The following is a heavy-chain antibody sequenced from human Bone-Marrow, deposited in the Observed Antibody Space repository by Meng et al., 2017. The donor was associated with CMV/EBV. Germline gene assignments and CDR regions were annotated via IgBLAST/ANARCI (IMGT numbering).Heavy chain of an antibody. Sequence: ASVKVSCKASGYTFTGYYMHWVRQAPGQGLEWMGWINPNSGGTNYAQKFQGRVTMTRDTSISTAYMELSRLRSDDTAVYYCARDLRRIAAAESGVGGMDVWGQGTTVIVSS. D-gene: IGHD6-13*01. CDR3: ARDLRRIAAAESGVGGMDV. V-gene: IGHV1-2*02. J-gene: IGHJ6*02. CDR1: GYTFTGYY. CDR2: INPNSGGT.